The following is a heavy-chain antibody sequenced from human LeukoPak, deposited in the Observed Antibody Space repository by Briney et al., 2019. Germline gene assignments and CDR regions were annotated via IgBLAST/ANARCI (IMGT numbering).Heavy chain of an antibody. D-gene: IGHD3-16*02. CDR1: GLRFSSYA. J-gene: IGHJ4*02. CDR2: ISGNDGKA. CDR3: AKLYYDYVWGSYRYYFFDS. V-gene: IGHV3-23*01. Sequence: GGSLRLSCEGSGLRFSSYAMSWVRQAPGKGLEWVSGISGNDGKAYTTASVTGRLTISRDNSKNTLYLQMNSLRVDDTAAYNCAKLYYDYVWGSYRYYFFDSWGQGTLVTVS.